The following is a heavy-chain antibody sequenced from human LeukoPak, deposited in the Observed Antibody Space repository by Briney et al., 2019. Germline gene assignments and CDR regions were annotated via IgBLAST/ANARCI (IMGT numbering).Heavy chain of an antibody. CDR1: GFTFSSYS. V-gene: IGHV3-21*01. CDR3: ARGRREKYYFDY. CDR2: ISSSSSYI. Sequence: GGSLRLSCAASGFTFSSYSMNWVRQAPGKGPEWVSSISSSSSYIYYADSVKGRFTISRDNAKNSLYLQMNSLRAEDTAVYYCARGRREKYYFDYWGQGTLVTVSS. J-gene: IGHJ4*02.